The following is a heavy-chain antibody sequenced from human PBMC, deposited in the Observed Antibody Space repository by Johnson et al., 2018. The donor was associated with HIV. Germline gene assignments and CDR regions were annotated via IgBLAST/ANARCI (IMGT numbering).Heavy chain of an antibody. CDR3: ATVHSSSDAFDI. CDR1: GFTFDDYA. Sequence: VQLVESGGGLVQPGGSLRLSCAASGFTFDDYAMHWVRQAPGKGLEWVSGLSWNSGSIGYADSVKGRFTISRDNAKNSLYLQMNSLRAEDTAVYYCATVHSSSDAFDIWGQGTMVTVSS. CDR2: LSWNSGSI. J-gene: IGHJ3*02. V-gene: IGHV3-9*01. D-gene: IGHD6-6*01.